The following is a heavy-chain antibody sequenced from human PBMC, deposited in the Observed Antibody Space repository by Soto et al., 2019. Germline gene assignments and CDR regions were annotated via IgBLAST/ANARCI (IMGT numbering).Heavy chain of an antibody. V-gene: IGHV1-18*01. CDR3: ARYRPHSIGFALNYYYYYCIDV. Sequence: QVQLVQSGAEVKKPGASVKVSCKASGYTFTSYGISWVRQAPGQGLEWMGWISAYNGNTNYAQKRQGRVTMTTDTTTSTAHPELRSLSSDDTAVYYCARYRPHSIGFALNYYYYYCIDVWCQGTTVTVSS. D-gene: IGHD6-19*01. J-gene: IGHJ6*02. CDR2: ISAYNGNT. CDR1: GYTFTSYG.